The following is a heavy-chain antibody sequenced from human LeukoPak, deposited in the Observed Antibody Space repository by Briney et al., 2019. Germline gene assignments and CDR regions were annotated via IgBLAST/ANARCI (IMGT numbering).Heavy chain of an antibody. J-gene: IGHJ4*02. Sequence: GASLMVSCYASGCSFTSYYMQWVVRPPGQGLEWMGIIIPSGGSTSYAQKFQGRVTMTRDTSTSTVYMELSSLRAEDTAVYYCARGRIAARPLLVFDYWGQGTLVTVSS. D-gene: IGHD6-6*01. CDR2: IIPSGGST. CDR3: ARGRIAARPLLVFDY. V-gene: IGHV1-46*01. CDR1: GCSFTSYY.